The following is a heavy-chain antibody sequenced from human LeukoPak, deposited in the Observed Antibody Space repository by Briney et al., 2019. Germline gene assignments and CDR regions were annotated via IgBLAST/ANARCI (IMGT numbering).Heavy chain of an antibody. CDR3: ARDRYSSSGNYYYGMDV. CDR1: GFTFSSYD. Sequence: GGSLRLSCAASGFTFSSYDMHWVRQATGKGLEWVSAIGTAGDTYYPGSVKGRFTISRENAKNSLYLQMNSLRAGDTAVYYCARDRYSSSGNYYYGMDVWGQGTTVTVSS. V-gene: IGHV3-13*01. D-gene: IGHD6-13*01. J-gene: IGHJ6*02. CDR2: IGTAGDT.